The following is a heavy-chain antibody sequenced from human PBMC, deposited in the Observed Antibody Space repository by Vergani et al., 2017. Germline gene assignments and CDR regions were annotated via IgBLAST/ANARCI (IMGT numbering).Heavy chain of an antibody. CDR1: GFTFSRYW. CDR2: IKQDGSEK. J-gene: IGHJ4*02. D-gene: IGHD5-12*01. CDR3: AKEGVEYSGYESILD. Sequence: VQLVESGGGLVKPGGSLRLSCAASGFTFSRYWMSWVRQAPGKGLEWVANIKQDGSEKYYVDSVKGRLTISRDNSKNTLYLQMNRLRAEDTAVYYCAKEGVEYSGYESILDWGQGTLVTVSS. V-gene: IGHV3-7*05.